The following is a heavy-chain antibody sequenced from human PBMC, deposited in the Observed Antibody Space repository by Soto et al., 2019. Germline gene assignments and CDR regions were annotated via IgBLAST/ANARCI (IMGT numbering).Heavy chain of an antibody. D-gene: IGHD3-3*01. J-gene: IGHJ6*02. CDR1: GYTFTSYG. CDR3: ARLGEVLVAKVVPGLTYDFWSGHGMDV. CDR2: ISAYNGNT. V-gene: IGHV1-18*01. Sequence: ASVKVSCKASGYTFTSYGISWVRQAPGQGLEWMGWISAYNGNTNYAQRLQGRVTMTTDTSTSTAYMELRSLRSDDTAVYYCARLGEVLVAKVVPGLTYDFWSGHGMDVWGQGTTGTVSS.